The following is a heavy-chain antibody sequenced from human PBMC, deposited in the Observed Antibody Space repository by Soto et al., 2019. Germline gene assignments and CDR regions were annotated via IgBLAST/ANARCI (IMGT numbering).Heavy chain of an antibody. CDR2: LSGSDDST. J-gene: IGHJ4*02. Sequence: GGSLRLSCAASGFTFSFYAMTWVRQAPGEGLDWVSSLSGSDDSTYYADSVKGRFTISRDNSKNTLYLQMHSLRAEDTAVYYCAAHRGPQLDPWFDYCGQGTLVTVSP. V-gene: IGHV3-23*01. CDR1: GFTFSFYA. D-gene: IGHD5-18*01. CDR3: AAHRGPQLDPWFDY.